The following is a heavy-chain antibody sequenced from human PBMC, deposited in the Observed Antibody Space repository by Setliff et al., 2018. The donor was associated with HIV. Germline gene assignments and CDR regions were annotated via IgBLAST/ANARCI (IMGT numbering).Heavy chain of an antibody. CDR3: VRLTADRTNYYYYMDV. J-gene: IGHJ6*03. CDR2: IDSNNGNR. CDR1: GYSLSTYA. D-gene: IGHD2-8*01. V-gene: IGHV1-18*01. Sequence: ASVKVSCKASGYSLSTYAISWVRQAPGQGLEWMGWIDSNNGNRNFAQKFRGRVTMTTDISTNTAYMEVRSLSFDDTAVYYCVRLTADRTNYYYYMDVWGKGTTVTVS.